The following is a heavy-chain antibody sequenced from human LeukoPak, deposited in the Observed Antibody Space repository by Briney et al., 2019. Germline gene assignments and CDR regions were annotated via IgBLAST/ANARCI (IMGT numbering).Heavy chain of an antibody. Sequence: SETLSLTCAVYGGSFSGYYWSWIRQPSGKGLEWIGEINHSGSTNYNPSLKSRVTISVDTSKNQFSLKLSSVTAADTAVYYCARIDCGGDCYLTSFDYWGQGTLVTVSS. J-gene: IGHJ4*02. CDR3: ARIDCGGDCYLTSFDY. CDR2: INHSGST. D-gene: IGHD2-21*02. CDR1: GGSFSGYY. V-gene: IGHV4-34*01.